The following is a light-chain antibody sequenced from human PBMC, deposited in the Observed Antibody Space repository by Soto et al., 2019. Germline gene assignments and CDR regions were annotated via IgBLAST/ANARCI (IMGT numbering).Light chain of an antibody. CDR1: QGIGND. J-gene: IGKJ2*01. V-gene: IGKV1-6*01. Sequence: AIQMTQSPSSLSASVGDRVNITCRASQGIGNDLGWYQQKPGKAPKLLIYAASNLPSGVPSRFSGSGSATDFTLTISRLEPEDSAVYYCQHYDSSPPYTFGQGTKLEIK. CDR2: AAS. CDR3: QHYDSSPPYT.